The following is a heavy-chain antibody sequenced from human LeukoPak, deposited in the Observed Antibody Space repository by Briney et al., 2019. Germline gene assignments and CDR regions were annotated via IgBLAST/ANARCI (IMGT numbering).Heavy chain of an antibody. J-gene: IGHJ4*02. D-gene: IGHD2-2*01. CDR1: GFTFSSYA. V-gene: IGHV3-23*01. Sequence: GGSLRLSCAASGFTFSSYAMSWVRQAPGKGLEWVSAISGSGGSTYYADSVKGRFTISRDNSKNTLYLQMNSLRAEDTAVNYCAKDWALVVVPAAMYYFDYWGQGTLVTVSS. CDR3: AKDWALVVVPAAMYYFDY. CDR2: ISGSGGST.